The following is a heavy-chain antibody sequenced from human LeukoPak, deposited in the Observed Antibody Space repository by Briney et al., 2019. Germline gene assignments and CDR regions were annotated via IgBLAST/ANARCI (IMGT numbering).Heavy chain of an antibody. J-gene: IGHJ4*02. CDR3: ARQVLYYDSSGYAF. V-gene: IGHV4-39*01. Sequence: SETLSLTCTVSGGSISSSSYYWGWIRQPPGKGLEWIGSIYYSGSTYYSPSLKSRVTISVDTSKNQFSLKLSSVTAADTAVYYCARQVLYYDSSGYAFWGQGTLVTVSS. CDR1: GGSISSSSYY. D-gene: IGHD3-22*01. CDR2: IYYSGST.